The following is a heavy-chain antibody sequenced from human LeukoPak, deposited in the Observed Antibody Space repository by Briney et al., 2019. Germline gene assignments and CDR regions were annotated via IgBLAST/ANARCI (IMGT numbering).Heavy chain of an antibody. V-gene: IGHV3-23*01. CDR3: AKRRTTVITMDYFDY. D-gene: IGHD4-17*01. J-gene: IGHJ4*02. CDR2: ISGGAGTP. Sequence: GGSLRLSCATSGFTFSNYAMSWVRQAPGKGLEWVSGISGGAGTPYYADSVKGQFTISRDNSKNTLYLQMSSLRAEDTAVYYCAKRRTTVITMDYFDYWGQGTLVTVSS. CDR1: GFTFSNYA.